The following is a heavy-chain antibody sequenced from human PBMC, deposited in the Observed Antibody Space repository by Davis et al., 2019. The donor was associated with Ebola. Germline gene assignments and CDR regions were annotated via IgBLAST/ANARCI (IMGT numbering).Heavy chain of an antibody. CDR3: V. Sequence: GESLKISCAASGFTFSSYGMHWVRQASGKGLEWVGRIRSKANSYATAYAASVKGRFTISRDDSKNTAVYYCTRQTINYYYYGMDVWGQGTTVTVSS. J-gene: IGHJ6*02. CDR2: IRSKANSYAT. CDR1: GFTFSSYG. D-gene: IGHD3-10*01. V-gene: IGHV3-73*01.